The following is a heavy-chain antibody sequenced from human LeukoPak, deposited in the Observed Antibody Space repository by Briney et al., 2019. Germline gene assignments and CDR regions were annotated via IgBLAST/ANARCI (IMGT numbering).Heavy chain of an antibody. V-gene: IGHV3-23*01. CDR3: AKDRAGTPWAD. CDR2: VNPSGDST. Sequence: GGSLRLSCAASGFTFGIYSMTWVRQAPGKGLEWVSTVNPSGDSTYYADSVKGRFTISRDNSKSTVYLQMDSLRAEDTAVYYCAKDRAGTPWADWGQGTLVTVSS. CDR1: GFTFGIYS. D-gene: IGHD1-1*01. J-gene: IGHJ4*02.